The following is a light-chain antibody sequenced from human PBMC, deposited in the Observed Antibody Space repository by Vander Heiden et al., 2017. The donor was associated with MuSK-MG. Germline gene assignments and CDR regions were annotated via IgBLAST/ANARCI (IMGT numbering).Light chain of an antibody. CDR1: QSISSY. CDR2: AAS. V-gene: IGKV1-39*01. J-gene: IGKJ2*01. Sequence: DIQMTQSPSSLSASVGDRVTITCRASQSISSYLNWYQQKPGKAPKLLIYAASSLQSGVPSRFSGSGYGTDFTLTISSRQPEDFAAYYCQQNYSTPHNTFGHGTRLEIK. CDR3: QQNYSTPHNT.